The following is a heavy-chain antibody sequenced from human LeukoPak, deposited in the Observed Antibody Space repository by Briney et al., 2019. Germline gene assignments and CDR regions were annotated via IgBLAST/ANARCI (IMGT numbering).Heavy chain of an antibody. J-gene: IGHJ4*02. CDR3: ANRHSSSSGVDY. CDR1: GFTFSSYG. D-gene: IGHD6-6*01. CDR2: IRYDGSNK. V-gene: IGHV3-30*02. Sequence: PGGSLRLSCAASGFTFSSYGMHWVRQAPGKGLEWVAFIRYDGSNKYYADSVKGRFTISRDNSKNTLYLQMNSLRAEDTAVYYCANRHSSSSGVDYWGQGTLVTVSS.